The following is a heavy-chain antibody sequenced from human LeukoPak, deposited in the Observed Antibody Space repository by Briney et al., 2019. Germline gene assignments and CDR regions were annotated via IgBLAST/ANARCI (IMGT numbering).Heavy chain of an antibody. V-gene: IGHV3-66*01. Sequence: GGSLRLSCAASGFTVSSNYMSWVRQAPGKGLEWVSVIFSGGRTYYADSVKGRFTISRDNSKNTLYLQMNSLRAEDTAVYYCARVSSGWYYYWGQGTLVTVSS. CDR1: GFTVSSNY. CDR3: ARVSSGWYYY. D-gene: IGHD6-19*01. J-gene: IGHJ4*02. CDR2: IFSGGRT.